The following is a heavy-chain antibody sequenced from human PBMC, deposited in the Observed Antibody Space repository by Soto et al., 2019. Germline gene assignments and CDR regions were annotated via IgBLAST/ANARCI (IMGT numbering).Heavy chain of an antibody. CDR3: ARTPLDDYFDY. J-gene: IGHJ4*02. CDR2: IYYSGST. Sequence: SETLSLTCTVSGGSISSYYWSWIRQPPGKGLEWIGYIYYSGSTNYNPSLKSRVTISVDTSKNQFSLKLSSVTAADTAVYYCARTPLDDYFDYWGQGTLVTVSS. V-gene: IGHV4-59*01. CDR1: GGSISSYY.